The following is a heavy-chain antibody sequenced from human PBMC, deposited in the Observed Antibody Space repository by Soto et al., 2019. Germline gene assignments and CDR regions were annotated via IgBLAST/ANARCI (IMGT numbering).Heavy chain of an antibody. Sequence: PGESLKISCRTSGYRFTSYWIAWVRQMPGKGLEWMGIIFPSDSDTRYSPSFQGQVTISADRSTSAVFLQWASLKASDTAVYFCARKDKSGYFNWFDPWGQGTLVTVSS. CDR1: GYRFTSYW. J-gene: IGHJ5*02. D-gene: IGHD3-22*01. CDR3: ARKDKSGYFNWFDP. CDR2: IFPSDSDT. V-gene: IGHV5-51*01.